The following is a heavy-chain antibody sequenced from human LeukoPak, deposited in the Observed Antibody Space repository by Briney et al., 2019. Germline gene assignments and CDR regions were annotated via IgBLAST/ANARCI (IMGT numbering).Heavy chain of an antibody. J-gene: IGHJ4*02. CDR2: ISSSSSTI. CDR1: GFTFSSYS. V-gene: IGHV3-48*01. CDR3: ARVVGYYYDSSGYSPLDY. D-gene: IGHD3-22*01. Sequence: GGSLRLSGAASGFTFSSYSMNWVRQAPGKGLEWVSYISSSSSTIYYADSVKGRFTISRDNAKNSLYLQMNSLRAEDTAVYYCARVVGYYYDSSGYSPLDYWGQGTLVTVSS.